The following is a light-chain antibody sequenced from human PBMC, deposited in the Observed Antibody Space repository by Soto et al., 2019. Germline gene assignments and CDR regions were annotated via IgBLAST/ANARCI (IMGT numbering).Light chain of an antibody. Sequence: EIVMTQSPATLSLSPGERATLSCRASQSVSSNLAWYQQKPGQAPSLLIYGASTRATGIPDRFSGSGSGTEFTLTISSLQSEDFAVYYCQQYNNWPPCTFGQGTQVEIK. CDR1: QSVSSN. V-gene: IGKV3-15*01. CDR3: QQYNNWPPCT. J-gene: IGKJ1*01. CDR2: GAS.